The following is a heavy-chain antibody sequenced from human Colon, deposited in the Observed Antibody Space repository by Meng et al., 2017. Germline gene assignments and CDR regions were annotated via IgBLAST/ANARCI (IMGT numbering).Heavy chain of an antibody. V-gene: IGHV4-4*02. CDR3: AAIFGLGPGY. D-gene: IGHD3-3*01. J-gene: IGHJ4*02. CDR1: GGSINSSDW. CDR2: IFHSGST. Sequence: QGQVWESGPAVVKTTGTLSLTCYVSGGSINSSDWWSWDRQPPGKELEWIAEIFHSGSTNYKSSLKSRATISVDRSKNQFSLKLNSVTAADTAVYYCAAIFGLGPGYWGQGTLVTVSS.